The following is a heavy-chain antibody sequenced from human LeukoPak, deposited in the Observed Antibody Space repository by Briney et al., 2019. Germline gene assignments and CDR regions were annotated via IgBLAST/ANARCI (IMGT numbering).Heavy chain of an antibody. CDR1: GFTFSTYS. D-gene: IGHD2-15*01. J-gene: IGHJ4*02. CDR3: IRTSREVEGVGFCSGGSCYFGN. CDR2: INSLGGTT. V-gene: IGHV3-23*01. Sequence: GGSLRLSCAASGFTFSTYSMRWVRQAPGKGLEWVATINSLGGTTYYADSVKGRFTISRDNSKNTVSLQMNSLRPEDTAVYYCIRTSREVEGVGFCSGGSCYFGNWGQGTLVTVSS.